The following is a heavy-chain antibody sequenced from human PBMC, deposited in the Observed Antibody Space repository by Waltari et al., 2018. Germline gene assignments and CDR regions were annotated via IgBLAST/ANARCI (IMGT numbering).Heavy chain of an antibody. J-gene: IGHJ3*01. CDR3: ARAQERRDALDF. Sequence: QVQLQESGPGLVKPSETLTLTCTVSGCSMSDNYWNWIRQPAGKGLEWIGRVFTSGRTHYNPSLQSRVTMSADTSKNQFSLRLTSVTAADTAVYFCARAQERRDALDFWSQGTLVTVSS. V-gene: IGHV4-4*07. D-gene: IGHD1-1*01. CDR1: GCSMSDNY. CDR2: VFTSGRT.